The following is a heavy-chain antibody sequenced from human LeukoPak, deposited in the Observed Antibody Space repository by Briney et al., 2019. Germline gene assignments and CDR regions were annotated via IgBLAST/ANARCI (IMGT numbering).Heavy chain of an antibody. V-gene: IGHV3-23*01. D-gene: IGHD6-6*01. CDR2: ISGSGGST. Sequence: GGSLRLSCAASGFTFSSYAINWVRQAPGKGLEWVPGISGSGGSTYYADSVKGRFTISRDNSKNTVYLQMNSLRAEDTAVYHCAKFSSQGYWGQGTLVTVSS. J-gene: IGHJ4*02. CDR1: GFTFSSYA. CDR3: AKFSSQGY.